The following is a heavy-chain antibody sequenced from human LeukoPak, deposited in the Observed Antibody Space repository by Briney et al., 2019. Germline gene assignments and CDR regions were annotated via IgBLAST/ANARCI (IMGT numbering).Heavy chain of an antibody. CDR3: AGRALGDPPHY. Sequence: SETLSLTCTVAGGSISSSSYYWGWLRQPPGKGLEWIGSIYYSGSTYYNPSLKSRVTISVDTSKNQFSLKLSSVTAADTAVYYCAGRALGDPPHYWGQGTLVTVSS. V-gene: IGHV4-39*01. J-gene: IGHJ4*02. CDR2: IYYSGST. D-gene: IGHD6-6*01. CDR1: GGSISSSSYY.